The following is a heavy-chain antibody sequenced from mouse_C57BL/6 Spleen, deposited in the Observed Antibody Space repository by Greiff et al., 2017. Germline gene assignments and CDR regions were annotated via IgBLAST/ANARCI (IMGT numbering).Heavy chain of an antibody. CDR2: IDPSDSYT. Sequence: QVQLKQPGAELVMPGASVKLSCKASGYTFTSYWMHWVKQRPGQGLEWIGEIDPSDSYTNYNQKFKGKSTLTVDKSSSTAYMQLSSLTSEDSAVYYCARRDYYGSFYWYFDVWGTGTTVTVSS. J-gene: IGHJ1*03. D-gene: IGHD1-1*01. V-gene: IGHV1-69*01. CDR3: ARRDYYGSFYWYFDV. CDR1: GYTFTSYW.